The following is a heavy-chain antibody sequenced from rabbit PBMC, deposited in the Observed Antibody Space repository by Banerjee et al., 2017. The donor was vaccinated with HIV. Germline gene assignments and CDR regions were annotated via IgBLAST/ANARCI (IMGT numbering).Heavy chain of an antibody. V-gene: IGHV1S43*01. CDR1: GIDFSRYYY. J-gene: IGHJ4*01. CDR3: ARYYSYGYAGGTYAANL. CDR2: IVSSSGST. Sequence: QQQLEESGGGLVKPGGTLTLTCKAPGIDFSRYYYMCWVRQAPGKGLELIACIVSSSGSTRYASWVNGRFTISKTSSTTVTLQMTSLTAADTATYFCARYYSYGYAGGTYAANLWGPGTLVTVS. D-gene: IGHD6-1*01.